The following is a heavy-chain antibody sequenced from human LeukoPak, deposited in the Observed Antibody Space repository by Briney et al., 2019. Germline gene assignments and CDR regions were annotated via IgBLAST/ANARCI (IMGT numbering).Heavy chain of an antibody. J-gene: IGHJ5*02. CDR2: ISYDGSNK. Sequence: GGSLRLSCAASGFTFSNLGIRWVRQAPGKGPDWVAFISYDGSNKYQGDSVKGRFTISRDNSKNTVYLQMNSLRDEDTAVYYCARGLYYKDRSGYPAWGQGTLVTVSS. V-gene: IGHV3-30*02. D-gene: IGHD3-22*01. CDR1: GFTFSNLG. CDR3: ARGLYYKDRSGYPA.